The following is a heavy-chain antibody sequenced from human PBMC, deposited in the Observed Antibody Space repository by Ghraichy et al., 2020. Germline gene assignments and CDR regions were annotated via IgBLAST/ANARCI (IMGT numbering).Heavy chain of an antibody. V-gene: IGHV3-33*08. CDR1: GFTFSKFG. Sequence: GGSLRLSCEASGFTFSKFGMHWVRQAPAKGLEWVALIYYDGSDKYYADSVKGRFTISRDNSKNTLYLQMNGLTTEDTAVYYCVRDQGVCSGGRCYTDALDSWGQGTLVSVSS. CDR3: VRDQGVCSGGRCYTDALDS. CDR2: IYYDGSDK. J-gene: IGHJ4*02. D-gene: IGHD2-15*01.